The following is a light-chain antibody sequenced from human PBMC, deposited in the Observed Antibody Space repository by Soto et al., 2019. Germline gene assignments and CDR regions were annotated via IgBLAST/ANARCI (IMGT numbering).Light chain of an antibody. CDR1: SSDVGAYNY. CDR3: TSYTTSSTYV. Sequence: QSALTQPASVSGSPGQSIAISCTGTSSDVGAYNYVFWYQQYPGKAPKLIIYDVTNRPSGVSDRFSGSKSGNTASLTISGLQAEDEADYDCTSYTTSSTYVFGTGTKVTVL. V-gene: IGLV2-14*01. CDR2: DVT. J-gene: IGLJ1*01.